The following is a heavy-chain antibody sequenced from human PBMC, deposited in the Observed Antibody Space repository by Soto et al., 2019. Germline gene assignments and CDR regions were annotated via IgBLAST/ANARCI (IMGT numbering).Heavy chain of an antibody. D-gene: IGHD3-10*01. CDR1: GGSLSSYY. CDR2: IYYSGST. CDR3: ARGRWFGELSDYFDY. V-gene: IGHV4-59*01. J-gene: IGHJ4*02. Sequence: SETLSLTCTVSGGSLSSYYWSWIRQPPGKGLEWIGYIYYSGSTNYNPSLKSRVTISVDTSKNQFSLKLSSVTAADTAVYYCARGRWFGELSDYFDYWGQGTLVTVSS.